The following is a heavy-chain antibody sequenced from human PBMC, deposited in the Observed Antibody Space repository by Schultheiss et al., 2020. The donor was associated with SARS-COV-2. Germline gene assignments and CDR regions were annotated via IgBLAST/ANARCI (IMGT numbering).Heavy chain of an antibody. CDR1: GGSISHYY. D-gene: IGHD3-10*01. CDR3: ARGSKILWFRDGPRWFDP. CDR2: IYYSGST. J-gene: IGHJ5*02. V-gene: IGHV4-59*12. Sequence: SETLSLTCTVSGGSISHYYWSWVRLSPGKGLEWIGYIYYSGSTYYNPSLKSRVTISVDKSKNQFSLKLSSVTAADTAVYYCARGSKILWFRDGPRWFDPWGQGTLVTVSS.